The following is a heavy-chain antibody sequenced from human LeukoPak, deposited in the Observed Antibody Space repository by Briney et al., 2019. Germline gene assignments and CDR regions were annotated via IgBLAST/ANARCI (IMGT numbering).Heavy chain of an antibody. Sequence: PGGSLRLSCAASGFTFSSYAMSWVRQAPGKGLEWVSAISGSGGSTYYADSVKGRFTIPRDNSKNTLYLQMNSLRAEDAAVYYCAKDASYYYDSLDAFDIWGQGTMVTVSS. CDR1: GFTFSSYA. CDR2: ISGSGGST. D-gene: IGHD3-22*01. V-gene: IGHV3-23*01. J-gene: IGHJ3*02. CDR3: AKDASYYYDSLDAFDI.